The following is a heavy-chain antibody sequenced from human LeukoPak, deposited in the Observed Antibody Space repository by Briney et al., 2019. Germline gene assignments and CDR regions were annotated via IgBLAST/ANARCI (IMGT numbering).Heavy chain of an antibody. J-gene: IGHJ4*02. D-gene: IGHD1-20*01. Sequence: GGSLRLSCAASGFFFSSYGMPWVRLAPGKGLEWVALIWYDGSNKYYADSVKGRFTISRDNSKNTLSLQMNSPRAEDTAVYYCARAHYNWNEPPFDSWGQGTLVTVSS. CDR3: ARAHYNWNEPPFDS. V-gene: IGHV3-33*01. CDR2: IWYDGSNK. CDR1: GFFFSSYG.